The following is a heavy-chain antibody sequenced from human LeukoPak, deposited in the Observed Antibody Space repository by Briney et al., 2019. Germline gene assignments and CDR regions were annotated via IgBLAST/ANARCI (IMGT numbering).Heavy chain of an antibody. D-gene: IGHD2-15*01. CDR1: GYTFTSYD. Sequence: GASGKVSCKASGYTFTSYDINWVRQATGQGLEWMGWMNPNSGNTGYAQKFQGTVTMTRNTSISTAYMELSSRRSEDTAVYYCARRALGYCSGGSCITSWGQGTMVTVSS. V-gene: IGHV1-8*01. J-gene: IGHJ3*01. CDR2: MNPNSGNT. CDR3: ARRALGYCSGGSCITS.